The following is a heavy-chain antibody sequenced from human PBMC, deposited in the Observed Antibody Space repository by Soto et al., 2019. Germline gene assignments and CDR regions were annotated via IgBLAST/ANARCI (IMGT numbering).Heavy chain of an antibody. Sequence: LRLSCAASGFTVSSNYMSWVRQAPGKGLEWVSVIYSGGSTYYADSVKGRFTISRDNSKNTLYLQMNSLRAEDTAVYYCARCRDSFGSWYYFDYWGQGTLVTVSS. CDR2: IYSGGST. CDR1: GFTVSSNY. D-gene: IGHD1-26*01. J-gene: IGHJ4*02. V-gene: IGHV3-53*01. CDR3: ARCRDSFGSWYYFDY.